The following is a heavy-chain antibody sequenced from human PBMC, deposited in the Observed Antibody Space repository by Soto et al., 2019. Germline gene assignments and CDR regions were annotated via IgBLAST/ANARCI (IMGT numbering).Heavy chain of an antibody. J-gene: IGHJ4*02. CDR2: IYSGGST. Sequence: PGGSLRLSCAASGFTVSSNYMSWVRQAPGKGLEWVSVIYSGGSTYYADSVKGRFTISRDNSKNTLYLQMNSLRAEDTAVYYCARVLLEPAELVVHLGFAFDYWGQGTLVTVSS. V-gene: IGHV3-66*01. D-gene: IGHD2-2*01. CDR3: ARVLLEPAELVVHLGFAFDY. CDR1: GFTVSSNY.